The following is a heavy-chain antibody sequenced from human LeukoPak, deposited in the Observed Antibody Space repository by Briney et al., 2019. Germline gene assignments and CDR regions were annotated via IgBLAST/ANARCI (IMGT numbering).Heavy chain of an antibody. CDR3: ARGDDFWSGYKPLEK. D-gene: IGHD3-3*01. J-gene: IGHJ4*02. Sequence: GGSLRLSCAASGFIFNNYWMTWVRQAPGKGLEWVANIKQDGSVKYYVDSVKGRFTISRDNAKNSLYLQMNSLRAEDTAVYYCARGDDFWSGYKPLEKWGQGTLVTDSS. V-gene: IGHV3-7*03. CDR1: GFIFNNYW. CDR2: IKQDGSVK.